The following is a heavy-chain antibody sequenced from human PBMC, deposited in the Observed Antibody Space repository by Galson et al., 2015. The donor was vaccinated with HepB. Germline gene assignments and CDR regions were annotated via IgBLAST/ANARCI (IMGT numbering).Heavy chain of an antibody. CDR2: ISAYNGNT. D-gene: IGHD4-17*01. CDR1: GYTFTSYG. J-gene: IGHJ4*02. CDR3: ARFHMTTVTWGGLGYFDY. V-gene: IGHV1-18*04. Sequence: SVKVSCKASGYTFTSYGISWVRQAPGQGLEWMGWISAYNGNTKYAQKLQGRVTMTTDTSTSTAYMELRSLRSDDTAVYYCARFHMTTVTWGGLGYFDYWGQGTLVTVSS.